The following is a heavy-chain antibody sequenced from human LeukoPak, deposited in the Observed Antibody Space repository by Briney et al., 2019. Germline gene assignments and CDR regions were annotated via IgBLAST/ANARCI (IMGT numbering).Heavy chain of an antibody. CDR2: IRSKIYGGTT. V-gene: IGHV3-49*04. CDR1: GFTFGEYA. J-gene: IGHJ4*02. CDR3: SRVKDTAMVNDY. Sequence: PGGSLRLSCTASGFTFGEYAMSWVRQAPGKGLEWVGFIRSKIYGGTTAYAASVKGRFTISRADSKSIAYLQMNSLKTDDTAVYYCSRVKDTAMVNDYWGQGTLVTVSS. D-gene: IGHD5-18*01.